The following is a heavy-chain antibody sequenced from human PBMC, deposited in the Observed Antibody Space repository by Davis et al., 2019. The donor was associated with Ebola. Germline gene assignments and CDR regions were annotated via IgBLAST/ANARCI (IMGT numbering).Heavy chain of an antibody. V-gene: IGHV4-38-2*02. J-gene: IGHJ6*02. D-gene: IGHD2-2*01. Sequence: SETLSLTCTVSGYSISSGYYWSWIRQPPGKGLEWIGYIYYSGSTNYNPSLKSRVTISVDTSKNQFSLKLSSVTAADTAVYYCARGEGYCISTSCREYYYYGMDVWGQGTTVTVSS. CDR2: IYYSGST. CDR1: GYSISSGYY. CDR3: ARGEGYCISTSCREYYYYGMDV.